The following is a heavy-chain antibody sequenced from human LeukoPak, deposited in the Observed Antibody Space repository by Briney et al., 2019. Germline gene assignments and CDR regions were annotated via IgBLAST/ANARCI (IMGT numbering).Heavy chain of an antibody. CDR1: GLTFSNYW. J-gene: IGHJ4*02. Sequence: GGSLRLSCVASGLTFSNYWMSWVRQAPGKGLEWVANIKQDGSEIYYVGSVKGRFTISRDNAKTSLYLQMNSLRAEDTAVYYCASENSSGWSRIDYWGQGTLVTVSS. V-gene: IGHV3-7*01. CDR2: IKQDGSEI. D-gene: IGHD6-19*01. CDR3: ASENSSGWSRIDY.